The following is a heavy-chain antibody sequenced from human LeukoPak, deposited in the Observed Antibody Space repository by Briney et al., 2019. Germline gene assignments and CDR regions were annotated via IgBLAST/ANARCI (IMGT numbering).Heavy chain of an antibody. D-gene: IGHD3-22*01. V-gene: IGHV4-31*03. J-gene: IGHJ4*02. CDR1: GGSISSGVYY. Sequence: SETLSLTCTVSGGSISSGVYYWSWTRQHPGKGLEWIGYIYYSGSTYYNPSLKSRVTISVDTSKNQFSLKLSSVTAADTAVYYCARADYYDSSGYYYEAFDYWGQGTLVTVSS. CDR2: IYYSGST. CDR3: ARADYYDSSGYYYEAFDY.